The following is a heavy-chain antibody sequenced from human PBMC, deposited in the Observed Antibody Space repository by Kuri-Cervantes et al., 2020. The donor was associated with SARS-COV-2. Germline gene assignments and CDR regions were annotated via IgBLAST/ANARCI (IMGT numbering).Heavy chain of an antibody. CDR3: ARLRTNYDILTGYPLPDYFDY. D-gene: IGHD3-9*01. CDR2: IYSGGST. J-gene: IGHJ4*02. Sequence: GEALKISCAASGFTVSSNYISWVRQAPGKGLECVSVIYSGGSTYYADSVKGRFTISRDNSKNTLYLQMNCLGAEDTAVYYCARLRTNYDILTGYPLPDYFDYWGQGTLVTVSS. CDR1: GFTVSSNY. V-gene: IGHV3-53*01.